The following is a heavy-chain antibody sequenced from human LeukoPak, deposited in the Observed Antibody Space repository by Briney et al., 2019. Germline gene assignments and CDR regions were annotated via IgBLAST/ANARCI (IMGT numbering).Heavy chain of an antibody. CDR2: ISSSSSYI. CDR3: ARDDSYDSSVLDY. Sequence: GGSLRLSCAASGFTFSSYSMNWVRQAPGKGLEWVSSISSSSSYIYYADSVKGRFTISRDNAKNSLYLQMNSLRAEDTAVYYCARDDSYDSSVLDYWGQGTLVTVSS. D-gene: IGHD5-18*01. J-gene: IGHJ4*02. CDR1: GFTFSSYS. V-gene: IGHV3-21*01.